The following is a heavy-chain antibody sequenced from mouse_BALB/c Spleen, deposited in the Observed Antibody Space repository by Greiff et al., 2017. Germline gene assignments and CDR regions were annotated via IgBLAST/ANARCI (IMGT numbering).Heavy chain of an antibody. CDR3: ARRYGNYDAMDY. V-gene: IGHV1S127*01. J-gene: IGHJ4*01. CDR2: IDPSDSET. D-gene: IGHD2-10*02. CDR1: GYSFTSYW. Sequence: QVQLQQSGPQLVRPGASVKISCKASGYSFTSYWMHWVKQRPGQGLEWIGMIDPSDSETRLNQKFKDKATLTVDKSSSTAYMQRSSPTSEDSAVYYCARRYGNYDAMDYWGQGTSVTVSS.